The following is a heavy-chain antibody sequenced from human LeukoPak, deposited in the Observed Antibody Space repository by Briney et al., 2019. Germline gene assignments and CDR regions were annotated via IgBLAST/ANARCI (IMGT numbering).Heavy chain of an antibody. V-gene: IGHV3-48*03. J-gene: IGHJ4*02. CDR2: ISGSGSTI. CDR1: GSTFSSYE. CDR3: AREYPDNGDGWGY. Sequence: GGSLRLSCAASGSTFSSYEMNWVRQAPGKGLEWVSYISGSGSTIFYADSVKGRFTISRDNAKNSLYLQMNSLRVEDTAVYYCAREYPDNGDGWGYWGQGTLVTVSS. D-gene: IGHD1-1*01.